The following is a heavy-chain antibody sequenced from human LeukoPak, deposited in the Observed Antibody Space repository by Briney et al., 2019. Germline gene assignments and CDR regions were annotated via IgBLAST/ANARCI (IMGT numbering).Heavy chain of an antibody. CDR2: LVVGSGNT. J-gene: IGHJ4*02. CDR1: GFTFTSSA. V-gene: IGHV1-58*02. CDR3: ARYQGNYYDSSGYHPLDY. Sequence: GASVKVSCKASGFTFTSSAMQWVRQTRGQRLEWKGWLVVGSGNTNYAQKLQGRVTMTTDTSTSTAYMELRSLRSDDTAVYYCARYQGNYYDSSGYHPLDYWGQGTLVTVSS. D-gene: IGHD3-22*01.